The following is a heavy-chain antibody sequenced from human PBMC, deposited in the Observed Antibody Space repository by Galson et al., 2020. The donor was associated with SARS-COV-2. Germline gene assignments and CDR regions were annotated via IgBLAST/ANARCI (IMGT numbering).Heavy chain of an antibody. CDR2: IYHSGST. CDR3: ASIAVRSGLEYDDYGMDV. J-gene: IGHJ6*02. V-gene: IGHV4-4*02. CDR1: GGSISSSNW. D-gene: IGHD3-3*01. Sequence: SETLSLTCAVSGGSISSSNWWSWVRQPPGKGLEWIGEIYHSGSTNYNPSLKSRVTISVDKSKNQFSLKLSSVTAADTAVYYCASIAVRSGLEYDDYGMDVWGQGNTVTVS.